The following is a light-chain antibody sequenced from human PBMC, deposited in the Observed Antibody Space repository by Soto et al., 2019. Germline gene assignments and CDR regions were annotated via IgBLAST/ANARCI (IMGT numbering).Light chain of an antibody. V-gene: IGKV3-11*01. J-gene: IGKJ5*01. CDR2: GAS. CDR3: QQRKNWPPVT. Sequence: EIVLTQSPATLSLSPGERATLSCRASQSVSSSLAWYQQKPGQAPRLLIYGASNRATGIPARFSGSGSGTVFTLTISSLEPEDFAVYYCQQRKNWPPVTFGQGTRLEIK. CDR1: QSVSSS.